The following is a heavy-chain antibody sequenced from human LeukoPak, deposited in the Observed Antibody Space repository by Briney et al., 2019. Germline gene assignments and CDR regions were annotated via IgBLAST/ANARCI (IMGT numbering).Heavy chain of an antibody. V-gene: IGHV4-34*01. J-gene: IGHJ5*02. CDR2: INHSGST. Sequence: SETLSLTCAVYGGSFSGYYWSWIRQPPGKGLEWIGEINHSGSTNYNPSLKSRVPISVDTSKNQFSLKLSSVTAADTAVYYCASTNYYDSSGYYHNWFDPWGQGTLVTVSS. CDR1: GGSFSGYY. CDR3: ASTNYYDSSGYYHNWFDP. D-gene: IGHD3-22*01.